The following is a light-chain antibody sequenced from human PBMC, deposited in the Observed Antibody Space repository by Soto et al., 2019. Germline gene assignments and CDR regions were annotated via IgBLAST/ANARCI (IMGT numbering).Light chain of an antibody. J-gene: IGLJ2*01. Sequence: QSALTQPASVSGSPGQSITISCTGTSSDVGSYNLVSWYQQHPGKAPKLMIYEGSKRPSGVSNRFSGSKSGNTASLTISGLQAEDEADYYCCSSAGSSIVFGGGTQLTVL. CDR2: EGS. CDR1: SSDVGSYNL. V-gene: IGLV2-23*01. CDR3: CSSAGSSIV.